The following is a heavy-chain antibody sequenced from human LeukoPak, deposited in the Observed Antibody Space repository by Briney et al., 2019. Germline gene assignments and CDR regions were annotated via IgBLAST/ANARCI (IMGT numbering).Heavy chain of an antibody. Sequence: GGSLRLSCAASGFTFSSYSMNWVRQAPGKGLVWVSSISSSSSYIYYADSVKGRFTISRDNAKNSLYLQMNSLGAEDTAVYYCARGVLATFDYWGQGTLVTVSS. D-gene: IGHD3-3*01. J-gene: IGHJ4*02. CDR2: ISSSSSYI. V-gene: IGHV3-21*01. CDR1: GFTFSSYS. CDR3: ARGVLATFDY.